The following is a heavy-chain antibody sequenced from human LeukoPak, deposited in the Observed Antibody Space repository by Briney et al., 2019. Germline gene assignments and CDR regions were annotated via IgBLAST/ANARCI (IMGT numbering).Heavy chain of an antibody. D-gene: IGHD3-9*01. J-gene: IGHJ4*02. Sequence: PGGSLRLSCAASGFTLSSYAMTRVRQAPGKGLEWVTGISGSGGNTYYADSVKGRFTISRDNSKNTLYLQMNSLRAEDTAVYYCAKGDASPVHLLTGHWGQGTLVTVSS. CDR2: ISGSGGNT. CDR1: GFTLSSYA. CDR3: AKGDASPVHLLTGH. V-gene: IGHV3-23*01.